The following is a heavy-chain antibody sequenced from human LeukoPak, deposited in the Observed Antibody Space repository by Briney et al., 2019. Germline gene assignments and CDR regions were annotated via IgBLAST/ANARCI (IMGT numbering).Heavy chain of an antibody. J-gene: IGHJ4*02. CDR1: GFTFSSYS. D-gene: IGHD6-13*01. CDR2: ISSSSSYI. Sequence: GGSLRLSCAASGFTFSSYSMNWVRQAPGKGLEWVSSISSSSSYIYYADSVKGRFTISRDNAENSLYLQMNSLRAEDTAVYYCARAGMAAAGLDYWGQGTLVTVSS. V-gene: IGHV3-21*01. CDR3: ARAGMAAAGLDY.